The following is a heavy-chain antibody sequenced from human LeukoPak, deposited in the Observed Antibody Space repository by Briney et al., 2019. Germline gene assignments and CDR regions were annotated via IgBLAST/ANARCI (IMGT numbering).Heavy chain of an antibody. Sequence: SETLSLTCAVSGGSISSSNWWSWVRPAPGKGLEWIGEIYHSGTTNYNPSLKSRVTISVDKSKNQFSLKLSSVTAADTAVYYCTRSDYSTYFNYWGPGTLVTVSS. CDR1: GGSISSSNW. V-gene: IGHV4-4*02. CDR3: TRSDYSTYFNY. D-gene: IGHD2-15*01. CDR2: IYHSGTT. J-gene: IGHJ4*02.